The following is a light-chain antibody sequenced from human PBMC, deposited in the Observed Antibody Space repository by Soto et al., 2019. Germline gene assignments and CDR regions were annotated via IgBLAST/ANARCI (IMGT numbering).Light chain of an antibody. Sequence: DIQMTQSPSSLSASVGDRVTTTCRASQSISSYLNWYQQKPGKAPKLLIYAASSLQSGVPSRFSGSGSGTDFTLTISSLQPEDFATYYCQQSYSTPDTFGGGTKVDIK. V-gene: IGKV1-39*01. CDR3: QQSYSTPDT. CDR1: QSISSY. CDR2: AAS. J-gene: IGKJ4*01.